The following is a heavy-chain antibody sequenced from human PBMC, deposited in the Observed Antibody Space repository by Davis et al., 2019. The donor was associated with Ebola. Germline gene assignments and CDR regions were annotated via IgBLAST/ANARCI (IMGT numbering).Heavy chain of an antibody. D-gene: IGHD3-3*01. CDR2: IKSKADGGTT. CDR1: GFTFSNAW. J-gene: IGHJ3*01. V-gene: IGHV3-15*01. CDR3: ATDARLWKSTFDV. Sequence: GGSLRLSCAASGFTFSNAWMSWVRQAPGKGLQWVGRIKSKADGGTTEYAAPVKGRFTISRDDSKNTLYLQMNSLKTEDTAVYYCATDARLWKSTFDVWGQGTMVTVSS.